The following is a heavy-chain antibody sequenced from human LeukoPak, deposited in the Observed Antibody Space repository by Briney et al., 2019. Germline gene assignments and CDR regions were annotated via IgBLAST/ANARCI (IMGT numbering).Heavy chain of an antibody. J-gene: IGHJ4*02. D-gene: IGHD3-22*01. CDR1: GGSLSGYY. V-gene: IGHV4-34*01. Sequence: PSETLSLTCSVYGGSLSGYYWSWIRQTPGKGLELIGEINHSGSTTYYPSFKSRVTISVDTSKNQFSLKLNSVTAADRALYYCARQTTSGYLDYWGQGTPVTVS. CDR2: INHSGST. CDR3: ARQTTSGYLDY.